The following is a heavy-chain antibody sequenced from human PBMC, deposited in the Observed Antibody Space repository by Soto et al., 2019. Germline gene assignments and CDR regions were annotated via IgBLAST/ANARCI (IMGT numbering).Heavy chain of an antibody. CDR3: AKDVRVMAKMTFDP. CDR1: GFTFSSHA. Sequence: QSGGSLRLSCAASGFTFSSHAMGWLRQTPGTGPEWVAFVGGSGYDTSYADSVKGRFTISRDNSENTLYLRMNSLRAEDTAVYYCAKDVRVMAKMTFDPWGQGTLVTVSS. D-gene: IGHD3-16*01. V-gene: IGHV3-23*01. CDR2: VGGSGYDT. J-gene: IGHJ5*02.